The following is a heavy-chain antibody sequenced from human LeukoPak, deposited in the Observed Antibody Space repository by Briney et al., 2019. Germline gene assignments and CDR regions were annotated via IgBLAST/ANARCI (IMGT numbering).Heavy chain of an antibody. Sequence: TGGSLRLSCAASGFTFSSYPMNWVRQAPGKGLEWVSYISSSAIYYADSVKGRFTISRDNAKNSLYLQMNSLRAEDTAVYYCARAGYSSSWTPRYFDYWGQGTLVTVPS. D-gene: IGHD6-13*01. J-gene: IGHJ4*02. CDR1: GFTFSSYP. CDR2: ISSSAI. V-gene: IGHV3-21*05. CDR3: ARAGYSSSWTPRYFDY.